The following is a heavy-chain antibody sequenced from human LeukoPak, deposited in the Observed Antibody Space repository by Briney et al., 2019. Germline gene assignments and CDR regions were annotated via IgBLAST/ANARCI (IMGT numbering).Heavy chain of an antibody. CDR2: IDWDDDK. J-gene: IGHJ4*02. V-gene: IGHV2-70*04. CDR3: ARIGGKGIPDY. Sequence: GSGPALVNPTQTLTLTCTFSGFSLSTSGTRVRSIRQPPGKALEWLARIDWDDDKFYSTSLKTRLTISKDTSKNQVVLTMTNMDPVDTATYYCARIGGKGIPDYWGQGTLVTVSS. D-gene: IGHD3-16*01. CDR1: GFSLSTSGTR.